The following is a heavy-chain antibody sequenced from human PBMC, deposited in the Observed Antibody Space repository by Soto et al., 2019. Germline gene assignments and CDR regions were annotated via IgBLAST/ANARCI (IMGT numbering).Heavy chain of an antibody. D-gene: IGHD5-18*01. V-gene: IGHV1-69*13. CDR3: ARGWVTAMAPFDY. CDR1: GGTFSSYA. Sequence: SVKVSCKASGGTFSSYAISWVRQAPGQGLEWMGGIIPIFGTANYAQKFQGRVTITADESTSTAYMELSSLRPEDTAVYYCARGWVTAMAPFDYWGQGTLVTVSS. CDR2: IIPIFGTA. J-gene: IGHJ4*02.